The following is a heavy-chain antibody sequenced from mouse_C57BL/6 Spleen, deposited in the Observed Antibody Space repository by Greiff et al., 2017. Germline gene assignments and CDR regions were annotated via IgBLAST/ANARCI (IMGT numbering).Heavy chain of an antibody. J-gene: IGHJ4*01. D-gene: IGHD3-2*02. V-gene: IGHV1-82*01. CDR3: ARFSSGYDYAMDY. Sequence: QVKLVESGPELVKPGASVKISCKASGYAFSSSWMNWVKQRPGKGLEWIGRIYPGDGDTNYNGKFKGKATLTADKSSSTAYMQLSSLTSEDSAVYFCARFSSGYDYAMDYWGQGTSVTVSS. CDR2: IYPGDGDT. CDR1: GYAFSSSW.